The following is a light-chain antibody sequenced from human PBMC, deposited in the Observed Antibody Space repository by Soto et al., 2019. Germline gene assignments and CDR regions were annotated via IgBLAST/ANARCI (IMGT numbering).Light chain of an antibody. V-gene: IGKV3-15*01. Sequence: EIVMTQSPATLSVSPGERATLSCRASQSVSSNLAWYQQNPGQAPRLLIYGAFTRATGIPARFSGSGSGTEFTPTISSLQSEDLAVYYCQQYNNWPPWTFGQGTKVEIK. CDR3: QQYNNWPPWT. CDR1: QSVSSN. CDR2: GAF. J-gene: IGKJ1*01.